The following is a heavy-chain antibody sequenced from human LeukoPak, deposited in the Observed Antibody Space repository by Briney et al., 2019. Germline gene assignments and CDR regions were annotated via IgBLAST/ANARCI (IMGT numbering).Heavy chain of an antibody. J-gene: IGHJ1*01. Sequence: GASVKVSCKASGYTFTRYDINWVRQATGQGLEWMGWMNPNSGNTGYAQKFQGRVTMTRNTSISTAYMELSSLRSEDTAVYYCARGSNYYDSSGFSAHIQHWGQGTLVTVSS. V-gene: IGHV1-8*01. CDR1: GYTFTRYD. D-gene: IGHD3-22*01. CDR2: MNPNSGNT. CDR3: ARGSNYYDSSGFSAHIQH.